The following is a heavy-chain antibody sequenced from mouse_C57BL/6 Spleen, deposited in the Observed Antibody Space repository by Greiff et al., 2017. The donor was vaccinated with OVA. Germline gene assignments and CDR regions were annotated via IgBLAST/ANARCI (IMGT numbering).Heavy chain of an antibody. CDR3: ARGGYDGGFDY. CDR2: ISDGGSYT. CDR1: GFTFSSYA. D-gene: IGHD2-2*01. V-gene: IGHV5-4*03. J-gene: IGHJ2*01. Sequence: EVKLVESGGGLVKPGGSLKLSCAASGFTFSSYAMSWVRQTPEKRLEWVATISDGGSYTYYPDYVKGRFTISRDNAKNNLYLQMSHLKSEDAAMYYSARGGYDGGFDYWGQGTTLTVSS.